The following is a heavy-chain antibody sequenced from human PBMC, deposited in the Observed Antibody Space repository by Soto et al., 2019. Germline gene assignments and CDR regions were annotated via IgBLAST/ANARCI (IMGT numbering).Heavy chain of an antibody. Sequence: GGSLRLSCAASGFTFSSYGMHWVRQAPGKGLEWVAVISYDGSNKYYADSVKGRFTISRDNSKNTLYLQMNSLRAEDTAVYYCANSIGITMVRGVIPFDYWGQGTLVTVSS. V-gene: IGHV3-30*18. CDR3: ANSIGITMVRGVIPFDY. CDR1: GFTFSSYG. J-gene: IGHJ4*02. D-gene: IGHD3-10*01. CDR2: ISYDGSNK.